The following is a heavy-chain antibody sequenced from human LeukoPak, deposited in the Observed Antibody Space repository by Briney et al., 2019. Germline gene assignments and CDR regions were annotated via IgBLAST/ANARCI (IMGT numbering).Heavy chain of an antibody. CDR3: ASLSMVRGVYLFDY. Sequence: MPSETLSLTCTVSGGSISSYYWSWIRQPPGKGLEWIGYIYTSGSTNYNPSLKSRVTISVDTPKNQFSLKLSSVTAADTAVYYCASLSMVRGVYLFDYWGQGTLVTVSS. CDR1: GGSISSYY. V-gene: IGHV4-4*09. CDR2: IYTSGST. J-gene: IGHJ4*02. D-gene: IGHD3-10*01.